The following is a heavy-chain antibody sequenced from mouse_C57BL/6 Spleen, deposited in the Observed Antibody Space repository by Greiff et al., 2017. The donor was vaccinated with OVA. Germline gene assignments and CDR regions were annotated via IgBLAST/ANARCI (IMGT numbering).Heavy chain of an antibody. D-gene: IGHD2-4*01. CDR1: GFTFSSYA. V-gene: IGHV5-4*01. J-gene: IGHJ3*01. CDR3: ARERGYDYAGTWFAY. Sequence: EVQLVESGGGLVKPGGSLKLSCAASGFTFSSYAMSWVRQTPEKRLEWVATISDGGSYTYYPDNVKGRFTISRDNAKNNLYLQMSHLKSEDTAMYYCARERGYDYAGTWFAYWGQGTLVTVSA. CDR2: ISDGGSYT.